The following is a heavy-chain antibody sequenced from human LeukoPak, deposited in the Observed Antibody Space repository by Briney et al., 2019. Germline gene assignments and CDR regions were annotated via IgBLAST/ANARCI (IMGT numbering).Heavy chain of an antibody. Sequence: PGGSLRLSCAASGFTFSGSAMHWVRQASGKGLEWVGRIRSKANSYATAYAASVKGRFTISRDDSKNTAYLQMNSLKTEDTAVYYCTCIVAAADYWGQGTLVTVSS. CDR3: TCIVAAADY. D-gene: IGHD6-13*01. V-gene: IGHV3-73*01. CDR1: GFTFSGSA. J-gene: IGHJ4*02. CDR2: IRSKANSYAT.